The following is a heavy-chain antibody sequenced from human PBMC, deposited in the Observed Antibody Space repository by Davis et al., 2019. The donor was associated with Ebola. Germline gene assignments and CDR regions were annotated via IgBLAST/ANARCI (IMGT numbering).Heavy chain of an antibody. CDR1: GFTFSSYD. J-gene: IGHJ5*02. Sequence: PGGSLRLSCAASGFTFSSYDMHWVRQPTGKGLEWVSGIGIAGDTFYPGSVKGRFTISRENAKNSLYLQMNSLRAGDTAVYYCARGRGYCSGGTCRNWFDPWGQGTLVTVSS. CDR3: ARGRGYCSGGTCRNWFDP. CDR2: IGIAGDT. V-gene: IGHV3-13*01. D-gene: IGHD2-15*01.